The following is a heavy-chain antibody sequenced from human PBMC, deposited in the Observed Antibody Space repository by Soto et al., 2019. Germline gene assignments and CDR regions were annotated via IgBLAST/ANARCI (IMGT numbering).Heavy chain of an antibody. V-gene: IGHV1-2*02. D-gene: IGHD3-10*01. J-gene: IGHJ3*02. CDR2: INPNSGGT. CDR3: ARDRFVLLWFGELLFGAFDI. CDR1: GYTFTGYY. Sequence: SVKVSCKASGYTFTGYYMHWVRQAPGQGLEWMGWINPNSGGTNYAQKFQGRVTMTRDTSISTAYMELSRLRSDDTAVYYCARDRFVLLWFGELLFGAFDIWGQGTLVTV.